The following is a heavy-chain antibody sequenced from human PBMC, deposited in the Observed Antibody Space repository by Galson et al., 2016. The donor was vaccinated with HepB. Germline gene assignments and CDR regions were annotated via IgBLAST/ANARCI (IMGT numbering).Heavy chain of an antibody. CDR2: IYHSGRT. CDR3: ARARVAFPFDI. D-gene: IGHD5-12*01. J-gene: IGHJ3*02. Sequence: TLSLTCAVSGGSINSGGYSWNWIRQPPGKGLEWIGYIYHSGRTSYNTSLKSRVTMSIDTSKSQFSLKLSSVTAADTAVYYCARARVAFPFDIWGQGTLVTVSS. V-gene: IGHV4-30-2*01. CDR1: GGSINSGGYS.